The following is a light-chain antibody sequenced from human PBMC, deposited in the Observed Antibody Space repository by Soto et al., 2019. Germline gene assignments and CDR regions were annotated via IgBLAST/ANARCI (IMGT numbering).Light chain of an antibody. V-gene: IGLV2-14*03. CDR3: SSYTSNNSFYV. Sequence: QSALTQPASVSGSPGQSITISCTGTSSDVGGYNLVSWYQQRPGKAPKLMIYDVSNRPSGVSDRFSGSKSGNTASLTIPGLRTEDEAEYYCSSYTSNNSFYVFGTGTKVTVL. J-gene: IGLJ1*01. CDR2: DVS. CDR1: SSDVGGYNL.